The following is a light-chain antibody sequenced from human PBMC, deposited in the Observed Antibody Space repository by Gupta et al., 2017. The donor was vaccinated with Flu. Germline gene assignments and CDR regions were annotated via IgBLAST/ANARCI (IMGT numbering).Light chain of an antibody. CDR1: QSVSSN. Sequence: ERATLSCRTSQSVSSNLAWYQQKPGQAPRLLIYGASTRATGIPARFSGSGSGTEFTLTISSLQSEDFAVYYCQQYNNWPPLTFGGGTKVEIK. CDR2: GAS. V-gene: IGKV3-15*01. J-gene: IGKJ4*01. CDR3: QQYNNWPPLT.